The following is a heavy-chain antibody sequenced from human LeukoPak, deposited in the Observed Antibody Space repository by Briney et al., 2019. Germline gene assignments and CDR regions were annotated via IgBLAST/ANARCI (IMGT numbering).Heavy chain of an antibody. CDR1: GFTFSSYG. CDR2: IWYDGSNK. D-gene: IGHD6-19*01. CDR3: AREGIAVAGMDY. V-gene: IGHV3-33*01. J-gene: IGHJ4*02. Sequence: GRSLRLSCAASGFTFSSYGMHWVRQAPGKGLEWVAVIWYDGSNKYYADSVKGRFTISRDNSKNTLYLQMNSLRAEDTAVYYCAREGIAVAGMDYWGQGTLVTVSS.